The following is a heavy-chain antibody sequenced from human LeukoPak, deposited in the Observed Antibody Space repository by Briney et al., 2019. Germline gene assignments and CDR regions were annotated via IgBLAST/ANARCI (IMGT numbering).Heavy chain of an antibody. CDR1: GFTFSNVW. V-gene: IGHV3-15*01. CDR2: IKSKTDGGTT. D-gene: IGHD2-2*01. J-gene: IGHJ6*04. Sequence: GGSLRLSCAASGFTFSNVWMSWVRQAPGKGLDWVGRIKSKTDGGTTDYAAPVNGRFTISRDDSKNTLYLQMNSLRAEDTAVYYCGKSDCSSTSCSYYYYYGMDVWGKGTTVTVSS. CDR3: GKSDCSSTSCSYYYYYGMDV.